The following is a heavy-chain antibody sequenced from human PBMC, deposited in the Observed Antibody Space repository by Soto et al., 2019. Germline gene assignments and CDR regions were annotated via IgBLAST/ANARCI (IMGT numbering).Heavy chain of an antibody. CDR1: GYTFPSYG. CDR3: ARSFDTASGFDY. J-gene: IGHJ4*02. V-gene: IGHV1-18*01. Sequence: QVQLVQSGAGVKKPGASVKVSCKASGYTFPSYGISGVRQAPGQGLEWMAWISAYNGNTNYAQKLQGRATMTTDTSTSTAYMELRSMRCDDTAVYYGARSFDTASGFDYWGQGTPVTVSS. CDR2: ISAYNGNT. D-gene: IGHD5-18*01.